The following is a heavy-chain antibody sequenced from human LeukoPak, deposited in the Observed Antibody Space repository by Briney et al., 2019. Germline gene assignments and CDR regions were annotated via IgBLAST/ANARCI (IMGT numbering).Heavy chain of an antibody. CDR3: VIRLDY. CDR2: ISSSGGST. J-gene: IGHJ4*02. V-gene: IGHV3-23*01. Sequence: GGSLRLSCAASGFTFSSYAMSWVRQAPGKGLEWVSAISSSGGSTYYVDSVKGRFTISRGNSKNSLYLQMNSLRAEDTAVYYCVIRLDYWGQGTLVTVSS. CDR1: GFTFSSYA.